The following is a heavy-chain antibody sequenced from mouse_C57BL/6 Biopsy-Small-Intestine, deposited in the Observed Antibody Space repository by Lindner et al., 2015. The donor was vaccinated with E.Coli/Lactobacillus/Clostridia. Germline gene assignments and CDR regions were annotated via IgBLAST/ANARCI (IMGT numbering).Heavy chain of an antibody. V-gene: IGHV1-42*01. CDR3: ARREVYYFDY. CDR2: INPSTGGT. CDR1: GYSITSNY. Sequence: VQLQESGPELVKSGTSVKISCVASGYSITSNYVNWVKQSPEKSLEWIGEINPSTGGTTYNEKFRAKATLTIDKSSSTAYMQLKSLTSEDSAVYYCARREVYYFDYWGQGTTLTVSS. J-gene: IGHJ2*01.